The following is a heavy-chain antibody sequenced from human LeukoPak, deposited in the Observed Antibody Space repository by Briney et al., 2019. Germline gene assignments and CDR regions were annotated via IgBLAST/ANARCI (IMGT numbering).Heavy chain of an antibody. V-gene: IGHV1-2*02. CDR1: GYTFTGYY. Sequence: ASVKVCCKASGYTFTGYYMHWVRQAPGQGLEWMGWITPNGGDTIYAQKFQGRVTMTRDTSISTAYMELSSLRSDDTAVYYCARNLAGDPADFWGQGTLVTVSS. J-gene: IGHJ4*02. D-gene: IGHD4-17*01. CDR3: ARNLAGDPADF. CDR2: ITPNGGDT.